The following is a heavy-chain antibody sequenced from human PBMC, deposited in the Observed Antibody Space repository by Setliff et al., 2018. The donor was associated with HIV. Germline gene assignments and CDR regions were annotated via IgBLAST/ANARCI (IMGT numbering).Heavy chain of an antibody. D-gene: IGHD3-22*01. Sequence: ASVKVSCKVSGHTLAELSIHWVRQAPGKGLEWMGGFDPEDVETVYAQKFQGRVTMTEDTSTYTAYMELSSLRSEDTAVYYCATVRRYYYDSSGQEYCQHWGQGTLVTVSS. J-gene: IGHJ1*01. CDR3: ATVRRYYYDSSGQEYCQH. CDR2: FDPEDVET. V-gene: IGHV1-24*01. CDR1: GHTLAELS.